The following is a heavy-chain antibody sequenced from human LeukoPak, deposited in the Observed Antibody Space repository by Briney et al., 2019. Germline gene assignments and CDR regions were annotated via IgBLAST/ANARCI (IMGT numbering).Heavy chain of an antibody. J-gene: IGHJ4*02. Sequence: ASVKVSCKASGGTFSSYAISWVRQAPGQGLGWMGGIIPFLVLANYAQKFQGRVTITADKSTSTAYMELSSLRSEDTAVYYCARDPYYYDSSGYSPPYYFDYWGQGTLVTVSS. CDR3: ARDPYYYDSSGYSPPYYFDY. D-gene: IGHD3-22*01. CDR2: IIPFLVLA. V-gene: IGHV1-69*10. CDR1: GGTFSSYA.